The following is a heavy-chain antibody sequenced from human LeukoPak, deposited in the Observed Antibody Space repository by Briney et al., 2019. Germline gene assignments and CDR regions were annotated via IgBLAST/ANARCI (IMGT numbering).Heavy chain of an antibody. J-gene: IGHJ4*02. V-gene: IGHV1-18*01. CDR3: ARDRALYSSSSAPDY. D-gene: IGHD6-6*01. CDR2: ISAYNGNT. Sequence: ASVKVSCKASGYTFTSYGFTWVRQAPGQGLEWMGWISAYNGNTNYAQKLQGRVTMTTDTSTSTAYMELRSLRSDDTAVYYCARDRALYSSSSAPDYWGQGTLVTVSS. CDR1: GYTFTSYG.